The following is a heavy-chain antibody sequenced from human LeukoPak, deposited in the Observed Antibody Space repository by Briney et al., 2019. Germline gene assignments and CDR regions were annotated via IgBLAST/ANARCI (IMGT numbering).Heavy chain of an antibody. CDR3: ARDGYSGKPEGWYYYYYMDV. J-gene: IGHJ6*03. CDR2: MNPNSGNT. D-gene: IGHD2-15*01. Sequence: GASVKVSCKASGYTFTSYDINWVRQATGQGLEWMGWMNPNSGNTGYAQKFQGRVTITRNTSISTAYMELSSLRSEDTAVYYCARDGYSGKPEGWYYYYYMDVWGKGTTVTISS. V-gene: IGHV1-8*03. CDR1: GYTFTSYD.